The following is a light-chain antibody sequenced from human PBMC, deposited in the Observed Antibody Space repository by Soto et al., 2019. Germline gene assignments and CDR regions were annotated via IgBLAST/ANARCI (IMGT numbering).Light chain of an antibody. CDR2: AAS. J-gene: IGKJ1*01. V-gene: IGKV1-39*01. CDR1: QSISSY. Sequence: DIQMTQSPSSLSASVGDRVTITCRASQSISSYLNWYQQKPGKAPKLLMYAASSLQSGVPSRFSGSGSGTDFTLTISSLQPEDFATYYCQQSYSRPPTFGQGTKVEIK. CDR3: QQSYSRPPT.